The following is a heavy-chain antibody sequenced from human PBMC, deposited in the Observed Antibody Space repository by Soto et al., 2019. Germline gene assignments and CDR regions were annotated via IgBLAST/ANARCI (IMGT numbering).Heavy chain of an antibody. J-gene: IGHJ4*02. CDR1: GFTFSSYW. CDR3: LKDHCGGDCYSEPYFDF. D-gene: IGHD2-21*02. Sequence: GSLRLSCAASGFTFSSYWMSWVRQAPGKGLEWVANIKQDGSEKYYVDSVKDRFTISRDNAKNSLYLQMNSLRAEDTAVYYFLKDHCGGDCYSEPYFDFWGRGSQVTVSS. V-gene: IGHV3-7*01. CDR2: IKQDGSEK.